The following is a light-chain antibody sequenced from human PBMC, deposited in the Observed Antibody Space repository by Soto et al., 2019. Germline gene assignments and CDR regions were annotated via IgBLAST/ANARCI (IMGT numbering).Light chain of an antibody. CDR3: CSFAGRYTFV. J-gene: IGLJ1*01. CDR2: DVS. V-gene: IGLV2-11*01. Sequence: QSALTQPRSVSGSPGQSVTISCTGTSSDVGGYNYVSWYQHYPGKAPKLMIYDVSRRPSGVPDRFSGSKSGNTAFLTISGLQAEDEADYYCCSFAGRYTFVFGTGTKLTVL. CDR1: SSDVGGYNY.